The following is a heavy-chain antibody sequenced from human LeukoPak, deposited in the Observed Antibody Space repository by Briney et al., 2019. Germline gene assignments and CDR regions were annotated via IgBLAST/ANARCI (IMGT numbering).Heavy chain of an antibody. V-gene: IGHV1-18*01. CDR1: GYTFTTYG. CDR3: ARDTGSNFFDP. Sequence: GASVKVSCKASGYTFTTYGIIWVRQAPGQGLEWTGWISTYNAKTKYAQNLQGRVAMTTDTSTSTVYMELRSLTSDDTAVYYCARDTGSNFFDPWGQGTLVTVSS. J-gene: IGHJ5*02. CDR2: ISTYNAKT. D-gene: IGHD1-26*01.